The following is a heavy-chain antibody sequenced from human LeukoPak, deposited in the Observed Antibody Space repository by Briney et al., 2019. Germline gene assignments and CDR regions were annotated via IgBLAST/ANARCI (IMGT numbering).Heavy chain of an antibody. CDR3: TTEPRD. CDR2: IKSKSDGGTI. Sequence: GGSLRLSCAAAGLTFKDVWMSWVRQAPGKGLEWVGRIKSKSDGGTIDYAAPVKGRFTISRDDSKNTLSLQMNRLKSEDTAVYYCTTEPRDWGQGTLVTVSS. V-gene: IGHV3-15*01. J-gene: IGHJ4*02. CDR1: GLTFKDVW.